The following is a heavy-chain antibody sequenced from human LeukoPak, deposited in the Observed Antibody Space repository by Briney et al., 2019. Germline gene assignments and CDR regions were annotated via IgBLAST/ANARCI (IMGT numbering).Heavy chain of an antibody. Sequence: SETLSLTCTVSGGSIGSYYWSWIRQPPGKGLEWIGYIYYSGRTNHNPSLKSRVTISLDTSKNQFSLKLSSVTAADTALYYCARGVTNYNWFDPWGQGTLVTVSS. V-gene: IGHV4-59*12. CDR3: ARGVTNYNWFDP. J-gene: IGHJ5*02. CDR2: IYYSGRT. D-gene: IGHD1-7*01. CDR1: GGSIGSYY.